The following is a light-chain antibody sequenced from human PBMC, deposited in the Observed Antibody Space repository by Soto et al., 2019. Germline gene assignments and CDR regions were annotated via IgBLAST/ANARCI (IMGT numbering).Light chain of an antibody. Sequence: QSALTQPASVSGSPGQWITISCTGSSSDVGKYNLVSWYEWHPGKAPKLMIYEDSQRPSGVSNRFSGSKSGNTASLTISGLQAEDEADYYCCSYAGSDVFVLFGGGTKLTVL. CDR3: CSYAGSDVFVL. V-gene: IGLV2-23*01. CDR1: SSDVGKYNL. CDR2: EDS. J-gene: IGLJ2*01.